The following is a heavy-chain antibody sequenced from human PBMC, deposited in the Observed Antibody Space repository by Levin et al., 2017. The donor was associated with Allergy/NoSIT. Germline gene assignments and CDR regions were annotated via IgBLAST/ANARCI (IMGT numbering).Heavy chain of an antibody. Sequence: LSQTLSLTCAVSGVSISGYYWSWIRQPPGKGLEWIGYIYYSGSTNYNPSLNSRVTISVDTSKNQFSLKLTSVTAAATAVYYCARARGVRGVDNWFDHWGQGTLVTVSS. CDR3: ARARGVRGVDNWFDH. D-gene: IGHD3-10*01. CDR2: IYYSGST. CDR1: GVSISGYY. V-gene: IGHV4-59*01. J-gene: IGHJ5*02.